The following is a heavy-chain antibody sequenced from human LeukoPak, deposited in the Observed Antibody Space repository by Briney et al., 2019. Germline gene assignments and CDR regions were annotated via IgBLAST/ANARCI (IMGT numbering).Heavy chain of an antibody. V-gene: IGHV4-61*02. D-gene: IGHD3-10*01. J-gene: IGHJ6*03. CDR3: ARDRGFMVRGSRRGYDDYYYYMDV. Sequence: SETLSLTCTVSGGSISSGSYYWSWIRQPAGKGLEWIGRIYSSGSTNYNPSLKSRVTISVDTSKNQFSLKLSSVTAADTAVYYCARDRGFMVRGSRRGYDDYYYYMDVWGKGTTVTISS. CDR1: GGSISSGSYY. CDR2: IYSSGST.